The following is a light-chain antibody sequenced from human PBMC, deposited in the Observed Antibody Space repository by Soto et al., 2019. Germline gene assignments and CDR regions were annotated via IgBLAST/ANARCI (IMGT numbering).Light chain of an antibody. Sequence: EIVMTQSPATLSVSPGERATLSCRASQSVSSNLAWYQQKPGQAPRLLIYGASTRATGIPARFSGSGSGTEFTLTISSLQSEDFAVYYCQQYNNWPSLTFGQGTRLESK. CDR3: QQYNNWPSLT. CDR2: GAS. J-gene: IGKJ5*01. CDR1: QSVSSN. V-gene: IGKV3-15*01.